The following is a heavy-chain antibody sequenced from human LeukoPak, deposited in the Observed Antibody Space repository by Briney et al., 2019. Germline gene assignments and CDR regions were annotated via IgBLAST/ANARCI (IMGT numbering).Heavy chain of an antibody. CDR3: ARLEWWTGTRGGWFDP. CDR1: GFTFSSYG. V-gene: IGHV3-30*03. Sequence: PGRSLRLSCAASGFTFSSYGMHWVRQAPGKGLEWVAVISYDGSTKYYADSVKGRFTISRDNSKNTLYLQMNSLGAEDTAVYYCARLEWWTGTRGGWFDPWGQGTLVTVSS. CDR2: ISYDGSTK. D-gene: IGHD1/OR15-1a*01. J-gene: IGHJ5*02.